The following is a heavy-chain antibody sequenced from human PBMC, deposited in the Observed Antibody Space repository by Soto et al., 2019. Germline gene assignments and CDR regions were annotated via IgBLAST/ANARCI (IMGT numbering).Heavy chain of an antibody. V-gene: IGHV4-59*01. Sequence: PSETLSLTCTVSGGSISSYYRSWIRQPPGKGLEWIVYIYYSGSTNYNPSLKSRVTISVDTSKNQFSLKLSSVTAADTAVYYCARSAGAFGVRYYMDVWGKGTTVTVSS. D-gene: IGHD3-3*01. CDR3: ARSAGAFGVRYYMDV. CDR1: GGSISSYY. CDR2: IYYSGST. J-gene: IGHJ6*03.